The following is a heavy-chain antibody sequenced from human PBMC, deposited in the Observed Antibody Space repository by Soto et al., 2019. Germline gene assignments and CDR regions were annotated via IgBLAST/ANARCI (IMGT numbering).Heavy chain of an antibody. V-gene: IGHV4-59*01. D-gene: IGHD3-10*01. J-gene: IGHJ4*02. CDR3: ARRRGGTFDY. CDR1: GGSISSYY. Sequence: SETLSLTCTVSGGSISSYYWSWIRQPPGKGLEWIGYIYYSGSTNYNPSLKSRVTISVDTSKNQFSLKLSSVTAADTAVYYCARRRGGTFDYWGQGTLVTVSS. CDR2: IYYSGST.